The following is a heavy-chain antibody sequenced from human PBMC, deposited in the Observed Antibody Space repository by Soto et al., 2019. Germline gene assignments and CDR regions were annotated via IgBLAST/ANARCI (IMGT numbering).Heavy chain of an antibody. CDR2: ISGSGGST. J-gene: IGHJ4*02. CDR3: AKGSSGWYERFYS. D-gene: IGHD6-19*01. Sequence: EVQLLESGGGLVQPGGALRLSCAASGFTFSSYVMSWVRQAPGKGLEWVSAISGSGGSTYYADSVKGRFTISRDNSMNTLYLQINSLRAEDTAVYYCAKGSSGWYERFYSWGQGTLATVSS. CDR1: GFTFSSYV. V-gene: IGHV3-23*01.